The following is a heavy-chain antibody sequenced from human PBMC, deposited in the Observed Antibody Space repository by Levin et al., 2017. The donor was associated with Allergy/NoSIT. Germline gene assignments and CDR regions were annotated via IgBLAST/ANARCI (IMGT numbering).Heavy chain of an antibody. D-gene: IGHD2-15*01. J-gene: IGHJ2*01. CDR1: GGSISSSSYY. Sequence: SETLSLTCTVSGGSISSSSYYWGWIRQPPGKGLEWIGSIYYSGSTYYNPSLKSRVTISVDTSKNQFSLKLSSVTAADTAVYYCASLHSDIGVVVARHHWYFDLWGRGTLVTVSS. V-gene: IGHV4-39*01. CDR2: IYYSGST. CDR3: ASLHSDIGVVVARHHWYFDL.